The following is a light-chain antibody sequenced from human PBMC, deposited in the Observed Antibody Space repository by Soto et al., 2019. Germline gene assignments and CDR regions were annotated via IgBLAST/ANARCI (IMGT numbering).Light chain of an antibody. Sequence: DIQMTQSPSSLSASVGDRVTISCRASQGISNYLACYQQKPGKVPKLLIYAATTLQSGVPSRFSGRGSGTDFTLTIRSLQPEDVATDYCQKYNSAPLTFGGGTKVEIK. CDR2: AAT. J-gene: IGKJ4*01. V-gene: IGKV1-27*01. CDR1: QGISNY. CDR3: QKYNSAPLT.